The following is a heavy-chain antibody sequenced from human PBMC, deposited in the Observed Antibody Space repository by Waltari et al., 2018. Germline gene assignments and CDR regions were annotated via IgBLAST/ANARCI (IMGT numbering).Heavy chain of an antibody. CDR3: TTPRGFSGYDSNFDY. J-gene: IGHJ4*02. CDR2: IKSKDDGGTA. D-gene: IGHD5-12*01. V-gene: IGHV3-15*01. Sequence: EVQLVESGGDLTKPGGSLRLSCAASGLNFRMPCLTWVRQAPGKGLEWVGRIKSKDDGGTADYAAPVKGRFTISRNDSKQTLYLYMNNLETEDTGVYYCTTPRGFSGYDSNFDYWGQGTLVTV. CDR1: GLNFRMPC.